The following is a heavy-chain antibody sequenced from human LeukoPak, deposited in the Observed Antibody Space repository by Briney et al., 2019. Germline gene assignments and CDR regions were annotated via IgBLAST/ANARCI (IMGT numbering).Heavy chain of an antibody. V-gene: IGHV4-34*01. Sequence: SETLSLTCAVYGGSFSGYYWSWIRQPPGKGLEWIGEINHSGSTNYNPSLKSRVTISVDTSKNQFSLKLSSVTAADTAVYYCARQHSSSWYGGHFDPWGQGTLVTVSS. CDR2: INHSGST. CDR1: GGSFSGYY. J-gene: IGHJ5*02. D-gene: IGHD6-13*01. CDR3: ARQHSSSWYGGHFDP.